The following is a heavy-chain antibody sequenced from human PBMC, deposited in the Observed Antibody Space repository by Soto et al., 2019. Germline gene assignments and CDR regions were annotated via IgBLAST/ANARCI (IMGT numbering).Heavy chain of an antibody. CDR2: INHSGST. CDR3: ARGPRCSGGSCYFPLPYYYYYGMDV. D-gene: IGHD2-15*01. CDR1: GGSFSGYY. V-gene: IGHV4-34*01. J-gene: IGHJ6*02. Sequence: PSETLSLTCAVYGGSFSGYYWSWIRQPPGKGLEWIGEINHSGSTNYNPSLKSRVTISVDTSKNQFSLKLSSVTAADTAVYYCARGPRCSGGSCYFPLPYYYYYGMDVWGQGTTVTASS.